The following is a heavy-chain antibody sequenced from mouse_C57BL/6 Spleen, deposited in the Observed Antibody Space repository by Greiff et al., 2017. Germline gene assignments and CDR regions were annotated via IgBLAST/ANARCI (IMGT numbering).Heavy chain of an antibody. Sequence: LVESGPELVKPGASVKISCKASGYTFTDYYINWVKQRPGQGLEWIGWIFPGSGSTYYNEKFKGKATLTVDKSSSTAYMLLSSLTSEDSAVYFCARRGYYSRYWYFDVWGTGTTVTVSS. V-gene: IGHV1-75*01. J-gene: IGHJ1*03. D-gene: IGHD2-12*01. CDR1: GYTFTDYY. CDR3: ARRGYYSRYWYFDV. CDR2: IFPGSGST.